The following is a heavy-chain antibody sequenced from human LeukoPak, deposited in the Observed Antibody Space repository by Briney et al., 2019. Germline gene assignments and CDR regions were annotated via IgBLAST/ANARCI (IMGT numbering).Heavy chain of an antibody. Sequence: ASVKVSCKASGGTFSSYAISWVRQAPGQGLEWMGGIIPIFGTANYAQKFQGRVTITADESTSTAYMELSSLRSEGTAVYYCARAHCSGGSCYYYYGMDVWGQGTTVTVSS. D-gene: IGHD2-15*01. CDR3: ARAHCSGGSCYYYYGMDV. V-gene: IGHV1-69*13. CDR2: IIPIFGTA. J-gene: IGHJ6*02. CDR1: GGTFSSYA.